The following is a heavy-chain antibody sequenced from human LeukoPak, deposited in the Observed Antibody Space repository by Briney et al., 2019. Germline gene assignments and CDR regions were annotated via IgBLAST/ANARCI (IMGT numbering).Heavy chain of an antibody. V-gene: IGHV3-7*01. CDR1: GFTFSRYW. Sequence: PGGSLRLSCAASGFTFSRYWMSWVRQAPGKGLEWVANIKQDGSEKYYVDSVKGRFTISRDNAKNSLYLQMSSLRAEDTAVYYCARDIRSYWYFDLWGRGTLVTVSS. CDR3: ARDIRSYWYFDL. J-gene: IGHJ2*01. D-gene: IGHD1-14*01. CDR2: IKQDGSEK.